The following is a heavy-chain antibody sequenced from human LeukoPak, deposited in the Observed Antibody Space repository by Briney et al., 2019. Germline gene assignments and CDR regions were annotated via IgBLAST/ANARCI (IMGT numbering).Heavy chain of an antibody. CDR3: ARGWGRGNSYYFDY. CDR1: GFTFSDYG. D-gene: IGHD4-23*01. Sequence: PGGSLRLSCAASGFTFSDYGMHWVRLAPGKGLECVAVVSHDETKKNYGESVKGRFTISRDNSANLVYLQMDSLTIEDTAVYFCARGWGRGNSYYFDYWGQGTLVTVSS. CDR2: VSHDETKK. V-gene: IGHV3-30*03. J-gene: IGHJ4*02.